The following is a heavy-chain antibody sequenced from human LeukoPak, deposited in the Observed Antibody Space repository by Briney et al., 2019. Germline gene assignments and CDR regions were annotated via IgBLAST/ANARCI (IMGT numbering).Heavy chain of an antibody. CDR3: ARTQRGYSYVNWFDP. CDR2: LSGSGAST. D-gene: IGHD5-18*01. CDR1: GFTFSTYA. Sequence: GGSLRLSCAASGFTFSTYAMSWVRQAPGKGLEWVSTLSGSGASTYYADSVKGRFTISRDNSKNTLYLQMNSLRAEDTAVYYCARTQRGYSYVNWFDPWGQGTLVTVSS. V-gene: IGHV3-23*01. J-gene: IGHJ5*02.